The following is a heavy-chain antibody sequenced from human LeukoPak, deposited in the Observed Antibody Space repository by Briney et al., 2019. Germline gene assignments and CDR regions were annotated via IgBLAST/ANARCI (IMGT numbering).Heavy chain of an antibody. J-gene: IGHJ4*02. CDR3: ARLRYCSGGSCADY. V-gene: IGHV1-8*02. D-gene: IGHD2-15*01. CDR1: GYTFTGYY. Sequence: ASVKVSCKASGYTFTGYYMHWVRQAPGQGLEWMGWMNPNSGNTGYAQKFQGRVTMTRNTSISTAYMELSSLRSEDTAVYYCARLRYCSGGSCADYWGQGTLVTVSS. CDR2: MNPNSGNT.